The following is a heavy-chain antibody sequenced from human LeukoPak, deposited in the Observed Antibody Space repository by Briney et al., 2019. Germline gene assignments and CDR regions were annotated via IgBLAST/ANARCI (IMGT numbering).Heavy chain of an antibody. CDR1: GYTFTSYA. J-gene: IGHJ6*04. Sequence: ASVKVSCKATGYTFTSYAMHWVRQAPAQRLEWMGWINAGNGNTKYSQKFQGRVTITRDTSASTAYMELSSLRSEDTAVYYCARVRCGGDCYNYYYYGMDVWGKGTTVTVSS. D-gene: IGHD2-21*02. CDR3: ARVRCGGDCYNYYYYGMDV. CDR2: INAGNGNT. V-gene: IGHV1-3*01.